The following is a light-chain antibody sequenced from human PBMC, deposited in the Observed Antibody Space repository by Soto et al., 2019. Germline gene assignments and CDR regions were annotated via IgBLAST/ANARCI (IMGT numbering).Light chain of an antibody. J-gene: IGKJ1*01. CDR1: QSIAKS. CDR3: QQSYSIPRT. V-gene: IGKV1-39*01. CDR2: SAS. Sequence: DIQMTQSPSSLSASVGDRVTITCRASQSIAKSLNWYQQKPGKAPKLLIHSASTLQSGVPSRFSGGGTGTDFTLTIDSLQPEDFATYYCQQSYSIPRTFGQVSNVDIK.